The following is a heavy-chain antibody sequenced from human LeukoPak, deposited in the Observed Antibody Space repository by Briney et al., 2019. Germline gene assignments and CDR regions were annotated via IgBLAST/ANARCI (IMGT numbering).Heavy chain of an antibody. V-gene: IGHV4-59*08. Sequence: SETLSLTCTVSGGSITNYYWSWIRQPPGKGLEWIGYIFYSGSTSYNPSLKSRVTISVDTSKNLFSLRLSSVTAADTAVYYCARTVLLWFGELLGGWFDPWGQGTLVTVSS. CDR2: IFYSGST. CDR1: GGSITNYY. J-gene: IGHJ5*02. D-gene: IGHD3-10*01. CDR3: ARTVLLWFGELLGGWFDP.